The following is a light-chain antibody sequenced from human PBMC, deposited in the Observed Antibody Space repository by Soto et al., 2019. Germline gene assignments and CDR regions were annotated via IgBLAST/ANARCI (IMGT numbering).Light chain of an antibody. CDR3: SSYTSDSTYV. V-gene: IGLV2-14*01. Sequence: QSALTQPASVSGSPGQSITISCTGTSSDVGGYNYVCWYQEHPGKAPKLMIYDVSNRPSGVSNRFSGSKSDNTASLTISGLQAEDEADYYCSSYTSDSTYVFGTGTKATVL. CDR2: DVS. CDR1: SSDVGGYNY. J-gene: IGLJ1*01.